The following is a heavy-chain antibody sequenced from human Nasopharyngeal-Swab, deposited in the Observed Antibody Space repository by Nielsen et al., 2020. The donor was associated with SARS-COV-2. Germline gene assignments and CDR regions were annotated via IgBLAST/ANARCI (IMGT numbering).Heavy chain of an antibody. CDR3: TRFGGCCYSGRDY. V-gene: IGHV3-73*01. CDR1: GFSFSDSA. CDR2: IRSKGNNYAT. J-gene: IGHJ4*02. Sequence: GESLKISCAASGFSFSDSAIHWVRQASGKGLEWVGRIRSKGNNYATAYAASVKGRFIIIRDDPTNTAYLQMNSLKTEDTAVYYCTRFGGCCYSGRDYWGQGTLVTVSS. D-gene: IGHD2-15*01.